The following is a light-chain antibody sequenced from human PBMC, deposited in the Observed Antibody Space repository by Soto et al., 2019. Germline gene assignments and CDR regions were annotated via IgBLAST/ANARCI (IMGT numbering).Light chain of an antibody. V-gene: IGLV3-21*02. J-gene: IGLJ1*01. Sequence: SYELTQPPSVSVAPGQTASITCGGNNIASKSVHWYQQKPDQAPVLVVHDDSDRPSGIPERFSGSNSGNTATLTISRVEAGDEADYYCQVWDSSSDHHVFGAGTKLTVL. CDR2: DDS. CDR1: NIASKS. CDR3: QVWDSSSDHHV.